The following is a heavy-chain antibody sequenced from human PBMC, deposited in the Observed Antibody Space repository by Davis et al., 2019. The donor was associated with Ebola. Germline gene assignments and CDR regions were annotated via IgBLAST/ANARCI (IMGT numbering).Heavy chain of an antibody. D-gene: IGHD2-2*02. Sequence: ASVKVSCKASGYTFTSYAMHWVRQAPGQRLEWMGWINAGNGNTKYSQKFQGRVTITRDTSASTAYMELSSLRSEDTAVYYCARAPVVPAAIRAGYYYYMDVWGKGTTVTVSS. CDR1: GYTFTSYA. V-gene: IGHV1-3*01. CDR2: INAGNGNT. CDR3: ARAPVVPAAIRAGYYYYMDV. J-gene: IGHJ6*03.